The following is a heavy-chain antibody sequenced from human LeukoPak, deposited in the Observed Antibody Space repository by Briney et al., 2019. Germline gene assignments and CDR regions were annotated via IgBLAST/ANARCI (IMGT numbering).Heavy chain of an antibody. Sequence: SGGSLRLSCAASGFTFSSYWVSWVRQAPGKRLEWVANIKQDGSEKYYVDSVKGRLTISRDNAKNSLYLQMNSLRAEDTAVYYCAREGYYYDSSDLWGQGTLVTVSS. CDR1: GFTFSSYW. V-gene: IGHV3-7*01. CDR2: IKQDGSEK. D-gene: IGHD3-22*01. J-gene: IGHJ4*02. CDR3: AREGYYYDSSDL.